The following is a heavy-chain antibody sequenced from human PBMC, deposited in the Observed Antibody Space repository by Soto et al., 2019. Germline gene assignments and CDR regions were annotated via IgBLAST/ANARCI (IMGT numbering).Heavy chain of an antibody. CDR2: ISQTGET. V-gene: IGHV4-39*01. CDR1: GDSVTSDDSY. Sequence: QLRLQESGPGLVKPSGTLSLTCTVSGDSVTSDDSYWGWIRRPPGQGLEWIGTISQTGETFYNPPLNARLTMSLDTSKIQFSLKLVFTTAADTGVFFCARQMRGSMPHIGLLTPVTSWGQGTLVTVSP. J-gene: IGHJ5*02. CDR3: ARQMRGSMPHIGLLTPVTS. D-gene: IGHD4-17*01.